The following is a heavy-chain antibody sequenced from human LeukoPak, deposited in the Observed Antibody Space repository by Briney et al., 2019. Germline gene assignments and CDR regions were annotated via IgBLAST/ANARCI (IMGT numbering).Heavy chain of an antibody. V-gene: IGHV4-38-2*02. J-gene: IGHJ4*02. CDR3: ARDGHSGSYYNY. CDR1: GYSMSSAYY. CDR2: IYHSGST. D-gene: IGHD1-26*01. Sequence: SETLSLTCTVSGYSMSSAYYWGWIRQPPGKGLEWIGSIYHSGSTYYNPSLKSRVTISVDTSKNQFSLKLSSVTAADTAVYYCARDGHSGSYYNYWGQGTLVTVSS.